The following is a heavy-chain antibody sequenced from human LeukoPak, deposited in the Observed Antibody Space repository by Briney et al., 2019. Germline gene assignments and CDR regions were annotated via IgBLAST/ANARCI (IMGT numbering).Heavy chain of an antibody. J-gene: IGHJ6*03. Sequence: ASVKVSCKASGYTFTSYGISWVRQAPGQGLEWMGRIIPIFGTANYAQKFQGRVTITTDESTSTAYMELSSLRSEDTAVYYCARESQSYYYYYMDVWGKGTTVTVSS. CDR3: ARESQSYYYYYMDV. CDR1: GYTFTSYG. V-gene: IGHV1-69*05. CDR2: IIPIFGTA.